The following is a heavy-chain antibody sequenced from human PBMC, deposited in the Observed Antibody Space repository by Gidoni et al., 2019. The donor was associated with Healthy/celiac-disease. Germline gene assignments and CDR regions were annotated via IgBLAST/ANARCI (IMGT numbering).Heavy chain of an antibody. Sequence: QVQLQQWGAGLFKPSETLSLTCAVYGGSFSGYYWSWIRQPPGKGLEWIGEINHSGSTNYNPSLKSRVTISVDTSKNQFSLKLSSVTAADTAVYYCARGRGATPYYFDYWGQGTLVTVSS. CDR2: INHSGST. J-gene: IGHJ4*02. CDR3: ARGRGATPYYFDY. V-gene: IGHV4-34*01. D-gene: IGHD5-12*01. CDR1: GGSFSGYY.